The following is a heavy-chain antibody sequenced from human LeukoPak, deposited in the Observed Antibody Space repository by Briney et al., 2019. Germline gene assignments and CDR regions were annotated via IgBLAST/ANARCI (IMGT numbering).Heavy chain of an antibody. V-gene: IGHV1-2*02. J-gene: IGHJ3*02. CDR3: ARESTVNNAFDI. CDR2: MNPNSGVT. D-gene: IGHD4-17*01. CDR1: GYTFTGYS. Sequence: ASVKVSCKASGYTFTGYSIHWVRQAPGQGLEWMGWMNPNSGVTNYAEKFQGRVTMTRDTSITTAYMDLSSLRSDDTAVYYCARESTVNNAFDIWGQGTMVTVSS.